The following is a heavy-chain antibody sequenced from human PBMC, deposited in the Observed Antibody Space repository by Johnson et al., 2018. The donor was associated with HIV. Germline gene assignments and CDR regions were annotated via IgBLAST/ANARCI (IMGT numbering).Heavy chain of an antibody. V-gene: IGHV3-23*04. CDR2: IRGRVGGP. CDR3: ATALRGHSSSSFDAFDI. Sequence: VQLVESGGGLVQPGGSLSLSCAASGFTISSYAMSWVRQAPGKGLAWVSAIRGRVGGPYYADSVKGRFTISIDNSKNTLYLQMNSLRAEDTAVYYCATALRGHSSSSFDAFDIWGQGTMVTVSS. D-gene: IGHD6-6*01. CDR1: GFTISSYA. J-gene: IGHJ3*02.